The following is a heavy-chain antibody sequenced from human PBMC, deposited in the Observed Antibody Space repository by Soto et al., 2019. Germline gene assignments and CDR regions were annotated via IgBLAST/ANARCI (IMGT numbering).Heavy chain of an antibody. CDR2: ISWNSGSI. CDR3: AKWPRGCYGDY. Sequence: PGGSLRLSCAASGFTFDDYAMHWARQAPGKGLEWVSGISWNSGSIGYADSVKGRFTISRDNAKNSLYLQMNSLRAEDTALYFCAKWPRGCYGDYWGQGSLVTVFS. J-gene: IGHJ4*02. CDR1: GFTFDDYA. V-gene: IGHV3-9*01. D-gene: IGHD2-15*01.